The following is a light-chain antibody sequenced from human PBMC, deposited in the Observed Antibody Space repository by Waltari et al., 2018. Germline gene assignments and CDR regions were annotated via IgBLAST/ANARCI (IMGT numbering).Light chain of an antibody. Sequence: QSGLTQPPSASGTPGQRVTISCSGRSSNIENLSVNWYQQLPGTAAKLLIYSNNQRPSGVPDRFSGSKSGTSASLAISGLQSDDEGDYYCAAWDDSLGGPLFGGGTELTVL. V-gene: IGLV1-44*01. CDR3: AAWDDSLGGPL. CDR1: SSNIENLS. CDR2: SNN. J-gene: IGLJ2*01.